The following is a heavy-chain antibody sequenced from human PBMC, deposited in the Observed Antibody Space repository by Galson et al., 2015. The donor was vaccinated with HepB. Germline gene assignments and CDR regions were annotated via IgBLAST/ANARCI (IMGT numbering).Heavy chain of an antibody. CDR1: GFTFSSYA. CDR2: ISGSGGST. J-gene: IGHJ4*02. CDR3: AKGRADYYDSSGDY. D-gene: IGHD3-22*01. V-gene: IGHV3-23*01. Sequence: SLRLSCAASGFTFSSYAMSWVRQAPGKGLEWVSAISGSGGSTYYADSVKGRFTISRDNSKNTLYLQMDSLRAEDTAVYYCAKGRADYYDSSGDYWGQGTLVTVSS.